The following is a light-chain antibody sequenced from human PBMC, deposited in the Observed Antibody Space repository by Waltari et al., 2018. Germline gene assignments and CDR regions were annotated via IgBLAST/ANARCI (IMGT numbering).Light chain of an antibody. Sequence: EIVLTQSPGTLSLSPGDRDTLSCRASQSVSNNFLAWYQQRPGQTPRLLIYSASSRATGIPGRFSGSGSGTDFTLTITRLEPEDAAVYYCQQFHTSPRTFGGGTKVEVK. CDR2: SAS. CDR3: QQFHTSPRT. CDR1: QSVSNNF. J-gene: IGKJ4*01. V-gene: IGKV3-20*01.